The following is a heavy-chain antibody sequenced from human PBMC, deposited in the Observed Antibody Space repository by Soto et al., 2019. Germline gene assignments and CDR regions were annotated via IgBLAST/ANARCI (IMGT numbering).Heavy chain of an antibody. Sequence: PSETLSLTCTVSGGSVSSGSYYWSWIRQPPGKGLEWIGRIYSSGSTEYNPSLKSRVIMSVDTSTNQFALKLRSVTAAATALYQGARGKAPLNEALIIGGQGNMVSV. CDR3: ARGKAPLNEALII. CDR1: GGSVSSGSYY. V-gene: IGHV4-61*01. CDR2: IYSSGST. J-gene: IGHJ3*02.